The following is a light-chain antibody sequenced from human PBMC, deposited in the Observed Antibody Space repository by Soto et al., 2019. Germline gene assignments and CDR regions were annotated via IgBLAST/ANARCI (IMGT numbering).Light chain of an antibody. V-gene: IGLV2-14*01. CDR1: SSDVGGYSY. CDR2: EVS. Sequence: QSALTQPASVSGSPGQSITISCTGTSSDVGGYSYVSWYQQHPGKAPKLMIYEVSNRPSGVSNRFSGSKSGNTASLTISGLQAEDEADYYCRSYTSTTSTYVFGTGTQLTVL. CDR3: RSYTSTTSTYV. J-gene: IGLJ1*01.